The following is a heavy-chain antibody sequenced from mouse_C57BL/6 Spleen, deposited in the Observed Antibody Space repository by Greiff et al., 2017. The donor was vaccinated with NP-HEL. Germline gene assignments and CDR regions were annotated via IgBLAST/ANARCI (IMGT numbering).Heavy chain of an antibody. J-gene: IGHJ3*01. CDR1: GFSLTSYG. Sequence: QVQLQQSGPGLVQPSQSLSITCTVSGFSLTSYGVHWVRQSPGKGLEWLGVIWSGGSTDYNAAFISRLSISKDNSKSQVFFKMNSLQADDTAIYYCARNGGVYAPWFAYWGQGTLVTVSA. V-gene: IGHV2-2*01. CDR3: ARNGGVYAPWFAY. D-gene: IGHD1-1*01. CDR2: IWSGGST.